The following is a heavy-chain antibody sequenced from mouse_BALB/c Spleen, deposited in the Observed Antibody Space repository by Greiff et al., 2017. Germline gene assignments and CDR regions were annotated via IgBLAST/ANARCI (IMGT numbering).Heavy chain of an antibody. CDR2: ISNGGGST. Sequence: DVMLVESGGGLVKPGGSLKLSCAASGFTFSSYTMSWVRQTPEKRLEWVAYISNGGGSTYYPDTVKGRFTISRDNAKNTLYLQMSSLKSEDTAMYYCAREGDDGYPYYAMDYWGQGTSVTVSS. CDR1: GFTFSSYT. CDR3: AREGDDGYPYYAMDY. V-gene: IGHV5-12-2*01. J-gene: IGHJ4*01. D-gene: IGHD2-3*01.